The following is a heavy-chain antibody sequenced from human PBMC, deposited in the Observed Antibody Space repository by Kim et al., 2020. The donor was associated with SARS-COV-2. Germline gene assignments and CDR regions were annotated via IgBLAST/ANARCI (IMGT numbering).Heavy chain of an antibody. D-gene: IGHD5-18*01. Sequence: SETLSLTCAVSGGSISSSNWWSWVRQPPGKGLEWIGEIYHSGSTNYNPSLKSRVTISVDKSKNQFSLKLSSVTAADTAVYYCAREMSGYSYGYSDYYYYYGMDAWGQGTTVTVSS. J-gene: IGHJ6*02. CDR3: AREMSGYSYGYSDYYYYYGMDA. CDR2: IYHSGST. V-gene: IGHV4-4*02. CDR1: GGSISSSNW.